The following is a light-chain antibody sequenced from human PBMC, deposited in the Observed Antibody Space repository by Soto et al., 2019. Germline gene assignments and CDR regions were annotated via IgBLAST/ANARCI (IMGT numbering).Light chain of an antibody. Sequence: DIQMTQSPSTLSASVGDXVVITCRASQNINKWLAWYQQRPGKAPKFLIYDASTLETGVPSRFSGSGSGTEFTLTISSLQPDDFATFYCQQYDTFPRTFGQGTKVDIK. CDR2: DAS. V-gene: IGKV1-5*01. J-gene: IGKJ1*01. CDR1: QNINKW. CDR3: QQYDTFPRT.